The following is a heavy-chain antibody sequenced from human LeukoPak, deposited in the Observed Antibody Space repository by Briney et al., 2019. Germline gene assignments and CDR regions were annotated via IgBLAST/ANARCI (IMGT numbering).Heavy chain of an antibody. CDR3: ARRDTVTVAEAFDY. V-gene: IGHV4-39*01. D-gene: IGHD3-22*01. J-gene: IGHJ4*02. CDR2: IYYSGST. Sequence: SETLSLTCTVSGGSISGSTYYWGWVRQPPGKGLEWIGSIYYSGSTNYKPSLKSRVTISVDTSENQFSLRLNSVTAADTAVYYCARRDTVTVAEAFDYWGQGTLVTAS. CDR1: GGSISGSTYY.